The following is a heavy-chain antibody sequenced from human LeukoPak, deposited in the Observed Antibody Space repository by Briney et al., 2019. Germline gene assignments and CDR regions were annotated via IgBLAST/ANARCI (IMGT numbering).Heavy chain of an antibody. CDR1: GGSIGSYY. CDR3: ARGPLDDY. V-gene: IGHV4-59*12. Sequence: PSETLSLTCTVSGGSIGSYYWSWIRQPPGKGLEWIGYIYYSGSTYYNPSLRSRVTISVDTSKNQFSLKLSSVTAADTAVYYCARGPLDDYWGQGTLVTVSS. CDR2: IYYSGST. J-gene: IGHJ4*02.